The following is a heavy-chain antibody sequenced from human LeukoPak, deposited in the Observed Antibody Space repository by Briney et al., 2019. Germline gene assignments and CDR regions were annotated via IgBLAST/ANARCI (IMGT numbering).Heavy chain of an antibody. CDR2: INPSGGST. V-gene: IGHV1-46*01. D-gene: IGHD3-22*01. J-gene: IGHJ3*02. Sequence: ASVKLSCKASGYTFTSYYMHWVRQAPGQGLEWMGIINPSGGSTSYAQKFQGRVTMTRDTSTSTVYMELSSLRSEDTAVYYCARFPVHYYDSSGYAFDIWGQGTMVTVSS. CDR1: GYTFTSYY. CDR3: ARFPVHYYDSSGYAFDI.